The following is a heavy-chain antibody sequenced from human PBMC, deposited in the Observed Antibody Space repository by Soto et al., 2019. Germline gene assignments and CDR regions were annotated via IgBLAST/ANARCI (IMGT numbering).Heavy chain of an antibody. CDR2: ISSNGGST. V-gene: IGHV3-64*01. CDR3: AKGRDDSSGYYGLDAFDI. D-gene: IGHD3-22*01. J-gene: IGHJ3*02. CDR1: GFTFSRYA. Sequence: GGSLRLSCAASGFTFSRYAMHWVRQAPGKGLEYVSAISSNGGSTYYANSVKGRFTISRDNSKNTLYLQMNSLRAEDTAVYYCAKGRDDSSGYYGLDAFDIWGQGTMVTVSS.